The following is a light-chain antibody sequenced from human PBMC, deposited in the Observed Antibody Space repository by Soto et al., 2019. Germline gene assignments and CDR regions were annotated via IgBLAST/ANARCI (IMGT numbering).Light chain of an antibody. J-gene: IGKJ4*01. Sequence: DIQLTQSPSFLFASVGDRVTITCRASQDVGHFLAWYQQKAWKAPKLLMYAASTLQSEVPARFRGSGSGTECTLTITSLQPEDYATYYCQQLDSYRSFTFGGGTKVEI. CDR3: QQLDSYRSFT. CDR1: QDVGHF. CDR2: AAS. V-gene: IGKV1-9*01.